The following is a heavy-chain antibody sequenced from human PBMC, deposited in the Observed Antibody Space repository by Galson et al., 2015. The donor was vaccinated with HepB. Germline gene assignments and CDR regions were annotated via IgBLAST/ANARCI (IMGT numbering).Heavy chain of an antibody. CDR2: IYPSGST. CDR1: GGSIDSYY. CDR3: ARDSGRGIRNFDY. J-gene: IGHJ4*02. V-gene: IGHV4-4*07. Sequence: TLSLTCTVSGGSIDSYYWSWLRQPAGKGLEWIGRIYPSGSTNYIPSLKSRVSLSVDTAKNHFSLTLTSMTAADTAVYYCARDSGRGIRNFDYWGQGTLVTVSS. D-gene: IGHD1-1*01.